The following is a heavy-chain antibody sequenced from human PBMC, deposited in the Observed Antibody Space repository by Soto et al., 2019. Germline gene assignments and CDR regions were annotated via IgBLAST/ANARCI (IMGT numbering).Heavy chain of an antibody. D-gene: IGHD1-7*01. V-gene: IGHV4-31*03. CDR3: ARGELLFDS. CDR1: GDSISSDNSY. J-gene: IGHJ4*02. Sequence: QVQLQESGPVLVKPSQTLSLTCTVSGDSISSDNSYWSWIRQHPGKGLEWIGYIYHTGSTFYNPSLKSRVTLSVDTSMNQFSLKVNSVTAAHTAVYYCARGELLFDSWGQGTLVTVSS. CDR2: IYHTGST.